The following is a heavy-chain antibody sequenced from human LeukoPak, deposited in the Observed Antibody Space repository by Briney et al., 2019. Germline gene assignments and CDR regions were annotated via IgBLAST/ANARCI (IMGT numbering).Heavy chain of an antibody. CDR2: ISSSGSTI. CDR3: ARDMVRMRTAVSYYMDV. CDR1: GFTFTTYW. J-gene: IGHJ6*03. V-gene: IGHV3-48*04. Sequence: GGSLRLSCAVSGFTFTTYWMSWVRQFPGKGLEWVSYISSSGSTIYYADSVKGRFTISRDNAKNSLYLQMNSLRAEDTAVYYCARDMVRMRTAVSYYMDVWGKGTTVTISS. D-gene: IGHD3-10*01.